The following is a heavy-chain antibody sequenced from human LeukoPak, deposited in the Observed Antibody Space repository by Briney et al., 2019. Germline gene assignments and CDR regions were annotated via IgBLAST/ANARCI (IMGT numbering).Heavy chain of an antibody. D-gene: IGHD5-12*01. CDR3: ARQRGDGYGVFFDY. J-gene: IGHJ4*02. Sequence: ASVKVSCKASGYTFTNNGISWVRQAPGQGLEWMGWISAYNGNRNYAQKLQGRVTMTTDTSTSTAYMELRSLRSDDTAVYYCARQRGDGYGVFFDYWGQGILVTVSS. CDR1: GYTFTNNG. CDR2: ISAYNGNR. V-gene: IGHV1-18*01.